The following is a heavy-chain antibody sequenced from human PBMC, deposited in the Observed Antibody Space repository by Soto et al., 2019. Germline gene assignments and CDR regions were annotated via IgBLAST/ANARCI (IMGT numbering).Heavy chain of an antibody. Sequence: SETLSLTCTVSGGSISSGGYYWSWIRQHPGKGLEWIGYIYYSGSTYYNPSLKSRVTISVDTSKNQFSLKLSSVTAADTAVYYCARIQALGYCSSTSCYHFDYWGQGTLVTVSS. CDR1: GGSISSGGYY. J-gene: IGHJ4*02. CDR2: IYYSGST. V-gene: IGHV4-31*03. D-gene: IGHD2-2*01. CDR3: ARIQALGYCSSTSCYHFDY.